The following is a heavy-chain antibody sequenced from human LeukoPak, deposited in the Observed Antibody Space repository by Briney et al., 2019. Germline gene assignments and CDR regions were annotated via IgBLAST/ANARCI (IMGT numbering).Heavy chain of an antibody. Sequence: GGSLRLSCAASGFTFSNYAMSWVRHAPGKGLEWLSTISGSGGSTYYADSVKGRFTISRDNSKNTVYLQMKSLRVEATAVYYCAKGLSAAGDYYFDYWGQGALVTVSS. V-gene: IGHV3-23*01. J-gene: IGHJ4*02. D-gene: IGHD2-21*01. CDR3: AKGLSAAGDYYFDY. CDR1: GFTFSNYA. CDR2: ISGSGGST.